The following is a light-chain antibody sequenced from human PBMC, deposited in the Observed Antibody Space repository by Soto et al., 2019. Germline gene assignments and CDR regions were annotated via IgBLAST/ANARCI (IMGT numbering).Light chain of an antibody. V-gene: IGKV3-15*01. J-gene: IGKJ1*01. CDR3: QQYNNWPPWT. CDR2: DAS. Sequence: ILMTQSPATLSVSPGERATLSCRASQSVSNNLAWYQQKPGQAPRLLIYDASTRAPGIPARFSGSGSGTDFTLTIIGLQSEDFAVYYCQQYNNWPPWTFGQGTKLEIK. CDR1: QSVSNN.